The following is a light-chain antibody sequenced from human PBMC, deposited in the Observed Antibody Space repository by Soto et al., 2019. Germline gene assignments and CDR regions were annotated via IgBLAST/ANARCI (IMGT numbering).Light chain of an antibody. CDR1: PSVSSSY. V-gene: IGKV3-20*01. CDR2: AAS. CDR3: QQYGSSPPWT. J-gene: IGKJ1*01. Sequence: EIVLTQSPGTLSLSPGERATLSCRASPSVSSSYLAWYQQKPGQAPRLLIYAASSRATGIPDRFSGSGSGTDFTLTISRLEPEGFAVYYCQQYGSSPPWTFGQGTKVEIK.